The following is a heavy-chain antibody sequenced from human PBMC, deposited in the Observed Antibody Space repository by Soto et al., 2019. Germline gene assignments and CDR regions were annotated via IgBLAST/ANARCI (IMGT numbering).Heavy chain of an antibody. Sequence: SETLSLTCIVSGGPLSTYVYSWNWIRQPPGMGLEWIGYIYHSGSSFYSPSLRSRATLCIDKSKTLFSLNLNSVTAADSAVYFCARASCRDGYYYCAFDSWGQGTMVTVSS. V-gene: IGHV4-30-2*01. D-gene: IGHD5-12*01. CDR1: GGPLSTYVYS. CDR2: IYHSGSS. CDR3: ARASCRDGYYYCAFDS. J-gene: IGHJ3*02.